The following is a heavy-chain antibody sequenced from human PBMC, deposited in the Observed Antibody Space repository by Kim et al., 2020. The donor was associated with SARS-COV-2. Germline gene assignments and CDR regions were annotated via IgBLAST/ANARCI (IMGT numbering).Heavy chain of an antibody. CDR2: IGGGSTPL. J-gene: IGHJ5*02. CDR1: GFTFSNYA. CDR3: AKERYYDSSADWFDP. Sequence: GGSLRLSCAASGFTFSNYAMSWVRQAPGKALEWVSTIGGGSTPLYYADSVKGRFVTSRDTSKNTLYLQMSSLRADDTAVYYCAKERYYDSSADWFDPWG. D-gene: IGHD3-22*01. V-gene: IGHV3-23*01.